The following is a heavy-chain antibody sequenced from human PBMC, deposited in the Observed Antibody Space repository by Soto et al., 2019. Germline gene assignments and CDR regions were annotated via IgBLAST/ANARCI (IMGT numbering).Heavy chain of an antibody. Sequence: EVQLVESGGGLVKPGGSLRLSCAASGFTFSDAWMSWVRQAPGKGLEWVGRIKSNTAGGTTDYPAPVKGRFIVSRDDSKNTLYLQMSSLSTDDTGMYYCVKEPHFDYWGQGTLVTVSS. J-gene: IGHJ4*02. CDR1: GFTFSDAW. CDR3: VKEPHFDY. CDR2: IKSNTAGGTT. V-gene: IGHV3-15*01.